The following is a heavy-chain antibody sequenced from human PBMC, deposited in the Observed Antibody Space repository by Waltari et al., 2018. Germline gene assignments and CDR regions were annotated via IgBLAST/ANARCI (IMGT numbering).Heavy chain of an antibody. Sequence: EVQLVESGGGLVKPGGSLRLSGAASGFPFSSSSMNWVRQAPGKGLEWVSSISSSSSYIYYADSVKGRFTISRDNAKNSLYLQMNSLRAEDTAVYYCARDLDGAGFDYWGQGTLVTVSS. V-gene: IGHV3-21*01. CDR1: GFPFSSSS. CDR2: ISSSSSYI. CDR3: ARDLDGAGFDY. D-gene: IGHD6-19*01. J-gene: IGHJ4*02.